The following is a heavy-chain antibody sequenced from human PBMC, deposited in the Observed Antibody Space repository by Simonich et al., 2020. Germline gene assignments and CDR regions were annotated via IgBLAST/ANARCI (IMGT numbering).Heavy chain of an antibody. CDR2: INPNSGGT. CDR3: ARGRIAAAGTYYYYYMDV. Sequence: QVQLVQSGAEVKKPGASVKVSCKASGYTFTGYYMHWVRQAPGQGLEGMGWINPNSGGTNYAQKFQRRVTKTRDTSISTAYMELSRLRSDDTAVYYCARGRIAAAGTYYYYYMDVWGKGTTVTVSS. J-gene: IGHJ6*03. V-gene: IGHV1-2*02. D-gene: IGHD6-13*01. CDR1: GYTFTGYY.